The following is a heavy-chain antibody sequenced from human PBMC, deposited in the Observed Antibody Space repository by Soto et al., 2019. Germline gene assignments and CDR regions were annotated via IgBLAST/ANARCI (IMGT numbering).Heavy chain of an antibody. J-gene: IGHJ4*02. V-gene: IGHV4-59*08. Sequence: SETLSLTCTVSGGSISSYYWSWIRQPPGKGLEWIGYIYYSGSTNYNPSLKSRVTISVDTSKNQFSLKLSSVTAADTAVYYCARHEMATETTPVDYWGQGTLVTVSS. D-gene: IGHD1-1*01. CDR2: IYYSGST. CDR1: GGSISSYY. CDR3: ARHEMATETTPVDY.